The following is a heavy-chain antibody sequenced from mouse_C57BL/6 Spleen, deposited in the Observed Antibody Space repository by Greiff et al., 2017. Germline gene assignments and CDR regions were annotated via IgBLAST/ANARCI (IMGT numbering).Heavy chain of an antibody. CDR1: GFTFSDYG. J-gene: IGHJ4*01. CDR3: ARKGYYGYDGYYYAMDY. Sequence: EVKLVESGGGLVKPGGSLKLSCAASGFTFSDYGMHWVRQAPEKGLEWVAYISSGSSTLYYADTVKGRFTISRDNAKNTLFLQMTSLRSKDTAMYYSARKGYYGYDGYYYAMDYWGQGTSVTVSS. D-gene: IGHD2-2*01. V-gene: IGHV5-17*01. CDR2: ISSGSSTL.